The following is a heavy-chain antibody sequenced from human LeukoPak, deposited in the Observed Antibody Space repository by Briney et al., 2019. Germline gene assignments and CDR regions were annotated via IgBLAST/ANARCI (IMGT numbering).Heavy chain of an antibody. CDR3: ARDAYYYDSSGYSGFDP. V-gene: IGHV3-11*06. Sequence: KPGGSLTLSCAASGFTFSDYYMTWIRQAPGKGLEWVSYISSSSSHINYADSVKGRFTISRDNAKNSLYLQMNSLRAEDTAVYYCARDAYYYDSSGYSGFDPWGQGTLVTVSS. CDR2: ISSSSSHI. D-gene: IGHD3-22*01. CDR1: GFTFSDYY. J-gene: IGHJ5*02.